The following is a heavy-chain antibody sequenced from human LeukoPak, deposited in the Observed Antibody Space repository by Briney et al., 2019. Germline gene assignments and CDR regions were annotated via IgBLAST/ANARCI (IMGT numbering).Heavy chain of an antibody. CDR2: IYFTGST. D-gene: IGHD3-22*01. Sequence: LQTLSLTCTVSGGSISSYYWSWIRQPPGKGLEWIGYIYFTGSTNYNPSLKSRVTISVDTSKNQFSLKLSSVTAADTAVYYCASSQRWGYDSSGYSRRDAFDIWGQGTMVTVSS. V-gene: IGHV4-59*01. CDR1: GGSISSYY. J-gene: IGHJ3*02. CDR3: ASSQRWGYDSSGYSRRDAFDI.